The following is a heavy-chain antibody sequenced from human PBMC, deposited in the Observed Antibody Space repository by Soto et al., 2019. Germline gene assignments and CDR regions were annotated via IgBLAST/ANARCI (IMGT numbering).Heavy chain of an antibody. V-gene: IGHV4-59*02. CDR1: GGSVNNYY. D-gene: IGHD6-13*01. CDR2: IYYTGRT. CDR3: ARDSSNSWYSPMDP. J-gene: IGHJ5*02. Sequence: SETLSLTCTVSGGSVNNYYWSWVRLSPGKGLEWIGYIYYTGRTNYNPSLEGRVTISVDTSKNKFSLKLRAVTAADTAVYYCARDSSNSWYSPMDPWGQGILVTVSS.